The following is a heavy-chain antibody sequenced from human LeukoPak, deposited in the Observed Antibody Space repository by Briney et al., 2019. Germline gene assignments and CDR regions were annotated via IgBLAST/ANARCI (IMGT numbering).Heavy chain of an antibody. CDR1: GGSISSYY. CDR3: ARQYRQQLVQEYYFDY. D-gene: IGHD6-13*01. CDR2: IYTSGST. V-gene: IGHV4-4*09. J-gene: IGHJ4*02. Sequence: SETLSLTCTVSGGSISSYYWSWIRQPPGKGLEWIGYIYTSGSTNYNPSLKSRVTISVDTSKNQFSLKLSSVTAADTAVYYCARQYRQQLVQEYYFDYWSQGTLVTVSS.